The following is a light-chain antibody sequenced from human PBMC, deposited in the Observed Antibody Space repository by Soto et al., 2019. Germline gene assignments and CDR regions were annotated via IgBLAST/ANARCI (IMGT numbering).Light chain of an antibody. CDR1: QSVSSN. J-gene: IGKJ5*01. CDR2: GAS. CDR3: QQYNKWPPIT. Sequence: EIVVTPAPGPLSVFPGERATLSCRASQSVSSNLAWYQQKPGQAPRLLIYGASTRATGIPGRFSGSGSGTEFTLTISSLQSEDFAVYYCQQYNKWPPITFGQGTRLEIK. V-gene: IGKV3-15*01.